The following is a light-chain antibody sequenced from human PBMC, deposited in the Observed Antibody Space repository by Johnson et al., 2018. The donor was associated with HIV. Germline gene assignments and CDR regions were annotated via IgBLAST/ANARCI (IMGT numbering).Light chain of an antibody. CDR2: END. CDR1: SSNIGNHY. CDR3: GTWDTSLSAGV. J-gene: IGLJ1*01. V-gene: IGLV1-51*02. Sequence: QFVLTQPPSVSEAPGQKVTISCSGSSSNIGNHYVSWYQHLPGTAPKLLIYENDKRPSGIPDRFSGSKSGTSATLGITGLQTGDEADYYCGTWDTSLSAGVFGTGTRVTVL.